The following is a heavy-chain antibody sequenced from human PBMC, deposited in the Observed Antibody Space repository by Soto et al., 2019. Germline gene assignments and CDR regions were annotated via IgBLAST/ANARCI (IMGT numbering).Heavy chain of an antibody. Sequence: GGSLRLSCAASGFTFSNYDMHWVRQVTGKGLEWISSIGTAGDTYYAGSVRGRFTISRENSKNTLYLQMNSLRAEDTAVYYCARDKRDLRFLEWSYYFDYWGQGTLVTVSS. CDR3: ARDKRDLRFLEWSYYFDY. J-gene: IGHJ4*02. D-gene: IGHD3-3*01. CDR1: GFTFSNYD. CDR2: IGTAGDT. V-gene: IGHV3-13*01.